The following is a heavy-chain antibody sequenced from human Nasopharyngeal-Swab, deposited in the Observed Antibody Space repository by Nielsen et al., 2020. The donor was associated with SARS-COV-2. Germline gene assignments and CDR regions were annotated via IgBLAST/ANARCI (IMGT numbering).Heavy chain of an antibody. D-gene: IGHD6-13*01. J-gene: IGHJ4*02. CDR3: ARVGGSSRYAFDY. Sequence: WIRQPPGKGLEWIGYIFYSGSTNYNPSLKSRVTISVDTSKNQFPLKLSSVTAADTAVYYCARVGGSSRYAFDYWGQGTLVTVSS. V-gene: IGHV4-59*01. CDR2: IFYSGST.